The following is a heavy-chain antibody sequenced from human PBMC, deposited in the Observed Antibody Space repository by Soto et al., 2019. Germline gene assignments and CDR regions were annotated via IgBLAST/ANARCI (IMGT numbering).Heavy chain of an antibody. CDR2: ISSNGGTT. Sequence: EVQLAESGGGMVQPGGSLRLSCVASGFTFSSYDMHWVRQAPGKGLEYVSSISSNGGTTYYGKSVKGRFTISSDNSKNTLYLQMGRLRAEDIAVYYCVRRVSGNYDYWGQGTLVTVSS. V-gene: IGHV3-64*01. D-gene: IGHD1-7*01. CDR3: VRRVSGNYDY. CDR1: GFTFSSYD. J-gene: IGHJ4*02.